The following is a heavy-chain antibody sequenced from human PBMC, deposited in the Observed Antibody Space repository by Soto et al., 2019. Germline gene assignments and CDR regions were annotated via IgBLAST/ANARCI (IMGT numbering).Heavy chain of an antibody. V-gene: IGHV4-61*01. CDR1: GGSVSSGSFY. J-gene: IGHJ5*02. CDR2: VYYIGRT. Sequence: QVQLQESGPGLVKPSETLSLTCTVSGGSVSSGSFYWSWIRQPPGMGLEWIGFVYYIGRTNYNPSLKSRVAISVDTSKNQFSLKLSSVTAADTAVYYCAAGYSNSRFDPWGQGNLVTVSS. D-gene: IGHD6-13*01. CDR3: AAGYSNSRFDP.